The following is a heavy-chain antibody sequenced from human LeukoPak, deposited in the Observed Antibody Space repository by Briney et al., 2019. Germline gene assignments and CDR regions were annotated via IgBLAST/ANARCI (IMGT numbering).Heavy chain of an antibody. V-gene: IGHV4-4*07. CDR2: IYASGST. D-gene: IGHD1-26*01. CDR1: GGSISSYY. J-gene: IGHJ4*02. Sequence: SSETLSLTYTVSGGSISSYYWSWIRQPAGKGLEWIGRIYASGSTNYNPSLKSRVTMSVDTSKNQFSLKLSSVTAADTAVYYCARHTRPSGSYSPWGQGTLVTVSS. CDR3: ARHTRPSGSYSP.